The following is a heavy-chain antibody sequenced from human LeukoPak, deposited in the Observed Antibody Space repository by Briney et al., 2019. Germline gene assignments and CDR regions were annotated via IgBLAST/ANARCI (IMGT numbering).Heavy chain of an antibody. CDR1: GGSISNYY. V-gene: IGHV4-59*01. CDR3: ARSSYYDDAFDF. CDR2: FSNSGRT. Sequence: PSETLSFTCTVSGGSISNYYWNWIRLPPGKGLEWIGSFSNSGRTNSNPSLKTRVTISVHTSKNQFSLRLTSVTAADTAVYYCARSSYYDDAFDFWGQGTLVTVSS. J-gene: IGHJ4*02. D-gene: IGHD3-22*01.